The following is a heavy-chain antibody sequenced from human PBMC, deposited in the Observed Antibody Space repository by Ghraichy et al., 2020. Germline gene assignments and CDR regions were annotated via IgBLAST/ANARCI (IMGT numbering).Heavy chain of an antibody. Sequence: GGSLRLSCAAPGVTSSSYWMHWVRQAPGKGLVWVSRIKSDGSSIFYADSVKGRFTISRDNAKNTLYLQMNSLRAEDTAVYYCVRATNWNYVMDVWGQGTTVSVS. CDR2: IKSDGSSI. V-gene: IGHV3-74*01. CDR1: GVTSSSYW. CDR3: VRATNWNYVMDV. D-gene: IGHD2-8*01. J-gene: IGHJ6*02.